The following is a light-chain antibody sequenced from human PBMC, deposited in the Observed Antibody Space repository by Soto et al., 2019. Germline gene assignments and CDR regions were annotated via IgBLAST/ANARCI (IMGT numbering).Light chain of an antibody. CDR1: RSDVGGFNF. J-gene: IGLJ1*01. Sequence: QAVVTQPASVSGSPGQSITISCTGTRSDVGGFNFVSWYQQYPGKAPKVIIYDVTDRPSGVSDRFSGSKSGNTASLTISGLQAEDEADYYCCSYTSISTYVFGTGTKLTVL. V-gene: IGLV2-14*01. CDR3: CSYTSISTYV. CDR2: DVT.